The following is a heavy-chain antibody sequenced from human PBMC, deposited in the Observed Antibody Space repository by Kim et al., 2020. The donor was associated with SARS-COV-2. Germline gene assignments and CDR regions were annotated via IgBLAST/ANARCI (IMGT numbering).Heavy chain of an antibody. J-gene: IGHJ4*02. CDR2: ISYDGSNK. CDR1: GFTFSSYG. V-gene: IGHV3-30*18. Sequence: GGSLRLSCAASGFTFSSYGMHWVRQAPGKGLEWVAVISYDGSNKYYADSVKGRFTISRDNSKNTLYLQMNSLRAEDTAVYYCAKDKAYYYDSSGYYGVGYFDYWGQGTLVTVSS. D-gene: IGHD3-22*01. CDR3: AKDKAYYYDSSGYYGVGYFDY.